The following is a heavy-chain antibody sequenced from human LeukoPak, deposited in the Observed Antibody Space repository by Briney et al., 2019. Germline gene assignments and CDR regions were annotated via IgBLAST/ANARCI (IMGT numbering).Heavy chain of an antibody. CDR2: INPNSGGT. Sequence: ASVKVSCKASGYTFTGYYMHWVRQAPGQGLEWMGWINPNSGGTNYAQKFQGRVTMTRDTSISTAYMELSRLRPDDTAVYYCARALGYSSSWYLLRIYDYWGQGTLVTVSS. CDR3: ARALGYSSSWYLLRIYDY. CDR1: GYTFTGYY. D-gene: IGHD6-13*01. V-gene: IGHV1-2*02. J-gene: IGHJ4*02.